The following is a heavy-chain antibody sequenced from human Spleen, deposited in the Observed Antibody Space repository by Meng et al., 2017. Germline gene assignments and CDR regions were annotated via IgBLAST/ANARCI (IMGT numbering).Heavy chain of an antibody. D-gene: IGHD3-16*01. J-gene: IGHJ3*01. CDR3: AKTTDYFLDDGFDS. CDR2: IYPGDSDS. CDR1: GYSFANYW. Sequence: GESLKISCQASGYSFANYWIGWVRQTPGKGLEWMGVIYPGDSDSRYSPSVEGQVTISSDKSITTAYLQWSSLKATDTAIYYCAKTTDYFLDDGFDSWGQGTMVTVSS. V-gene: IGHV5-51*01.